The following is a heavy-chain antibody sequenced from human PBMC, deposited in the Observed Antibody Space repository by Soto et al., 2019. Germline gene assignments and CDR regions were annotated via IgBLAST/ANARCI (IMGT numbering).Heavy chain of an antibody. CDR3: ALSPGIAAFLDC. CDR1: VGSVSSGSYY. D-gene: IGHD6-13*01. J-gene: IGHJ4*02. CDR2: IYYSGNT. V-gene: IGHV4-61*01. Sequence: QVQLQESGPGLVKPSETLSLSCTVSVGSVSSGSYYWHWIRQPPGKGLEWIGYIYYSGNTYYNPSLKSRVTMSVDTSKNQFSLNLSSVTAADTAVYYCALSPGIAAFLDCWGQGTLVTVSS.